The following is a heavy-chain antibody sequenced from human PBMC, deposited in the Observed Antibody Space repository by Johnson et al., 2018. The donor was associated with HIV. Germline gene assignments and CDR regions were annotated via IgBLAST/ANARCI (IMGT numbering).Heavy chain of an antibody. CDR1: GFTFSSYG. D-gene: IGHD6-19*01. CDR3: AKDKGAVSCMRARVCAVDI. Sequence: QVQLVESGGGVVQPGRSLRLSCAASGFTFSSYGMHWVRQVPGKGLEWVAVISYDGSNKYYADSVKGRFTISRDNAKNTLYLQMNSLRAEDTAVYYCAKDKGAVSCMRARVCAVDIWGQGTMVPVSS. CDR2: ISYDGSNK. V-gene: IGHV3-30*18. J-gene: IGHJ3*02.